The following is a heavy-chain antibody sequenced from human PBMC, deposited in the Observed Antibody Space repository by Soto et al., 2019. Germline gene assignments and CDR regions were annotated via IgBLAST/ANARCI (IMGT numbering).Heavy chain of an antibody. V-gene: IGHV4-30-2*01. Sequence: PSETLSLTCAVSGGSISSGGHSWSWIRQPPGKGLEWIGYISHSGSTYYNPSLKSRVTISVDRSKNQFSLKLSSVTAADTAVYYCASGQQLVRNYWGQGTLVTVSS. J-gene: IGHJ4*02. CDR3: ASGQQLVRNY. CDR2: ISHSGST. D-gene: IGHD6-13*01. CDR1: GGSISSGGHS.